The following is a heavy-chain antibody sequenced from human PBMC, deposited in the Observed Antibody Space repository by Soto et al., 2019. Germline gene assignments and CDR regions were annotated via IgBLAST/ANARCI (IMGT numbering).Heavy chain of an antibody. CDR3: AREPPVAGTYFDY. V-gene: IGHV3-33*01. CDR2: IWYDGSNK. J-gene: IGHJ4*01. Sequence: GGSLRLSCAASGFTFSSYGMHWVRQAPGKGLEWVAVIWYDGSNKYYADSVKGRFTISRDNSKNTLYLQMNSLRAEDTAVYYCAREPPVAGTYFDYWGHGTLVTVSS. D-gene: IGHD6-19*01. CDR1: GFTFSSYG.